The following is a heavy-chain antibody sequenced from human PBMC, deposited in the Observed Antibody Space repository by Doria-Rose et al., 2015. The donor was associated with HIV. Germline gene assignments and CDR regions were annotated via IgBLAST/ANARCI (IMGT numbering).Heavy chain of an antibody. J-gene: IGHJ4*02. CDR3: ARIRSSRWYHKYYFDF. D-gene: IGHD6-13*01. CDR2: NFSDDER. V-gene: IGHV2-26*01. Sequence: QITLKESGPVLVKPTETLTLTCTVSGVSLSSPGMGVSWTRQPPGEALEWLANNFSDDERSYKTSLKSRLTISRGTSKSQVVLTMTDMDPVDTATYYCARIRSSRWYHKYYFDFWGQGTLVIVSA. CDR1: GVSLSSPGMG.